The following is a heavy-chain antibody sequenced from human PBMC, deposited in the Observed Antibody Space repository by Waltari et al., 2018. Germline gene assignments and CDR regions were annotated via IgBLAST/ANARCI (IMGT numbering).Heavy chain of an antibody. D-gene: IGHD1-20*01. CDR3: AKENNPLGIPGDYGMDV. CDR2: ISGGGDST. J-gene: IGHJ6*02. Sequence: EVQLLESGGGLVQPGGSLRLSCAASGFTFSLSAMSWVRQTPGKGLEWVSSISGGGDSTYYGDSVRGRFTISRDNSKNALYLQMSSLSAEDAAVYYCAKENNPLGIPGDYGMDVWGQGTTVSVSS. CDR1: GFTFSLSA. V-gene: IGHV3-23*01.